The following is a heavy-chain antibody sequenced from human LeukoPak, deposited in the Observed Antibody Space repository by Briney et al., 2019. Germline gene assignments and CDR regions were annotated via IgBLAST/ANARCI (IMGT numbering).Heavy chain of an antibody. V-gene: IGHV3-23*01. J-gene: IGHJ4*02. CDR2: ISGSGGST. Sequence: GGSLRLSCAASGFTFSSYAMSWVRQAPGKGLEWVSAISGSGGSTYYADSVKGRFTISRDNSKNTLYLQMNSLRAEDTAVYYCAKSAYYDFWSGYRHYFDWGQGTLVTVSS. D-gene: IGHD3-3*01. CDR1: GFTFSSYA. CDR3: AKSAYYDFWSGYRHYFD.